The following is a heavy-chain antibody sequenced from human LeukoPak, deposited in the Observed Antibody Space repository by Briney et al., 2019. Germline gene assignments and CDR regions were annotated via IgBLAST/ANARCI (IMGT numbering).Heavy chain of an antibody. V-gene: IGHV1-69*06. CDR1: GGTFSSYA. J-gene: IGHJ4*02. CDR3: ARGRYSSGWYGGY. Sequence: SVKVSCKASGGTFSSYANSWVRQAPGQGLEWMGGIIPIFGTANYAQKFQGRVTVTADKSTSTAYMELSSLRSEDTAVYYCARGRYSSGWYGGYWGQGTLVTVSS. CDR2: IIPIFGTA. D-gene: IGHD6-19*01.